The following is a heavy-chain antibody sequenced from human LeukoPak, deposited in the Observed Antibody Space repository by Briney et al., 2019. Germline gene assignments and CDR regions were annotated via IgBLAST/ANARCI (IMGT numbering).Heavy chain of an antibody. D-gene: IGHD5-24*01. CDR2: TSDTSSYI. Sequence: GGSLRLSCAASGFIFSSYTMNCVRQAPGEGLEWVSYTSDTSSYIYYADSLEGRFTISRDSAKSSLFLQMNSLRAEDTAVYYCTRAPPGRDGYSEYWGQGTVVTVST. CDR3: TRAPPGRDGYSEY. CDR1: GFIFSSYT. V-gene: IGHV3-21*05. J-gene: IGHJ4*02.